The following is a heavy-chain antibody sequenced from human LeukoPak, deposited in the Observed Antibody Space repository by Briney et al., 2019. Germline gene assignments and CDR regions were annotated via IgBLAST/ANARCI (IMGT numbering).Heavy chain of an antibody. D-gene: IGHD5-18*01. CDR2: INPSGGST. CDR3: ARDRRSELWPTLTDY. J-gene: IGHJ4*02. Sequence: ASVKVSCKASGYTFTSYYMHWVRQAPGQGLEWMGIINPSGGSTSYAQKFQGRVTMTRDTSTSTVYMELSSLRSEDTAVYYCARDRRSELWPTLTDYWGQGTLVTVSS. CDR1: GYTFTSYY. V-gene: IGHV1-46*01.